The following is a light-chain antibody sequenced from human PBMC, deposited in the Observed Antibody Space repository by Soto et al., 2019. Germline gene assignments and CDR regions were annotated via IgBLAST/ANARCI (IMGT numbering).Light chain of an antibody. J-gene: IGKJ4*01. CDR2: AAS. CDR3: XXXNSVPT. CDR1: QGINNY. V-gene: IGKV1-27*01. Sequence: DVQLTQSPSSLSASVGDRVTITCRASQGINNYLAWYQQKPGKVPNLLIYAASTLQSGVPSRFSGSGSGTDFTLTISSLRPXXXXXXXXXXXNSVPTFGGGTKVEI.